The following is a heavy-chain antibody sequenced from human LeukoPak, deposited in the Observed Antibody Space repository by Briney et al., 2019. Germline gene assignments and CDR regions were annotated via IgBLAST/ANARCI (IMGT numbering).Heavy chain of an antibody. D-gene: IGHD6-19*01. V-gene: IGHV3-23*01. Sequence: AGGSLRLSCAASGFTFSSYSMSWVRQAPGKGLEWVSIISGGGDRAYYADSVKGLFTISRDNSKNTLYLQMSSLRADDTAIYYCAKGGWAGRSIDSWGQGTLVTVSS. CDR2: ISGGGDRA. CDR1: GFTFSSYS. CDR3: AKGGWAGRSIDS. J-gene: IGHJ4*02.